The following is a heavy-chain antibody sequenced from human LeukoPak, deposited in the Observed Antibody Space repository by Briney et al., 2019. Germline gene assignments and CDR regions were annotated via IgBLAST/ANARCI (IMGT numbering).Heavy chain of an antibody. CDR3: ARGSLQPLGYSSSMPWAFDI. D-gene: IGHD2/OR15-2a*01. J-gene: IGHJ3*02. CDR1: GYTFAGYY. Sequence: ASVKVSCKASGYTFAGYYMHWVRQAPGQGLEWMGWINPNSGGTNYAQKFQGWVTMTRDTSISTAYMELSRLRSDDTAVYYCARGSLQPLGYSSSMPWAFDIWGQGTMVTVSS. V-gene: IGHV1-2*04. CDR2: INPNSGGT.